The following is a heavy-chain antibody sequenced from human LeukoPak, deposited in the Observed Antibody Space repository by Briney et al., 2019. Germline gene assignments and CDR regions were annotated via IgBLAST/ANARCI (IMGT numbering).Heavy chain of an antibody. D-gene: IGHD6-19*01. V-gene: IGHV4-34*01. CDR3: ARGEDSSGWGTLDY. CDR2: INHSGST. CDR1: GGSFSGYY. Sequence: KPSETLSLTCAVYGGSFSGYYWSWIRQPPGKGLEWIGEINHSGSTNYNPSLKSRVTISVDTSKNQFSLKLSSVTAADTAVYYCARGEDSSGWGTLDYWGQGTLVTVSS. J-gene: IGHJ4*02.